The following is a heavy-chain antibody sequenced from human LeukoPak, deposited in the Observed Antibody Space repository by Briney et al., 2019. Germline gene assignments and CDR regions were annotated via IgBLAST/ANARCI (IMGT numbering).Heavy chain of an antibody. CDR2: IYSGGST. D-gene: IGHD2-21*02. CDR3: ARAPYCGGDCYSFAFDH. V-gene: IGHV3-53*01. CDR1: GFTVSSNY. Sequence: GGSLRLSCAASGFTVSSNYMSWVRQAPGKGLEWVSVIYSGGSTYYADSVKGRFTISRDNSKNTLYLQMNSLRAEDTAVYYCARAPYCGGDCYSFAFDHWGQGTLVTVSS. J-gene: IGHJ4*02.